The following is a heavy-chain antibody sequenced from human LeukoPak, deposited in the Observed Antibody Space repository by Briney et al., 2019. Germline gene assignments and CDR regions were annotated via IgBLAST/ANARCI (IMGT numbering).Heavy chain of an antibody. J-gene: IGHJ4*02. CDR1: GYTFTSYG. V-gene: IGHV1-18*01. Sequence: ASVKVSCKASGYTFTSYGISWVRQAPGQGLEWMGWISAYNGNTNYAQKLQGRVTMTTDTSTSTAYMELRSLRSDDTAVYYCARDCGGDCYEKRFDYWGQGTLVTVSS. D-gene: IGHD2-21*02. CDR2: ISAYNGNT. CDR3: ARDCGGDCYEKRFDY.